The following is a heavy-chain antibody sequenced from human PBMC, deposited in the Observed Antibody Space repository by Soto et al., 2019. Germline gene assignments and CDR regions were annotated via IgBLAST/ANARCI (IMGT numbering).Heavy chain of an antibody. V-gene: IGHV3-53*01. CDR2: IYSGGST. Sequence: GGSLRLSCAVSGFTVSSNYMSWVRQAPGKGLEWVSLIYSGGSTYYADSVKGRFTISRDNSKNTLYLQMNSLRAEDTAVYYCATFIVGATMWGPGTLVTVLL. CDR1: GFTVSSNY. J-gene: IGHJ4*02. D-gene: IGHD1-26*01. CDR3: ATFIVGATM.